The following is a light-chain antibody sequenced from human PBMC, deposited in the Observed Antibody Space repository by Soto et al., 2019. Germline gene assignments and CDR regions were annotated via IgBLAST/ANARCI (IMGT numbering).Light chain of an antibody. CDR1: SSNIGSNT. V-gene: IGLV1-44*01. CDR3: LLYYGAALV. CDR2: SNN. J-gene: IGLJ2*01. Sequence: QSVLTQPPSASGTPGQRVTISCSGSSSNIGSNTVNWYQQLPGTAPKLLIYSNNQRPSGVPDRFSGSKSGTSASLAISGLQSEDEADYYCLLYYGAALVFGGGTKLTVL.